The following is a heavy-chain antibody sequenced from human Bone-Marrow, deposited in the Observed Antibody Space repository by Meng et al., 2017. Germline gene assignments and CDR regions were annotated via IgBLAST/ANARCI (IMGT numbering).Heavy chain of an antibody. V-gene: IGHV3-48*04. CDR3: AVEGSGYYWVY. CDR1: GFTFSNAW. Sequence: GESLKISCAASGFTFSNAWMTWVRQAPGKGLEWVSYISSSGSTIYYADSVKGRFTISRDNAKNSLYLRMNSLRAEDTAVYYCAVEGSGYYWVYWGQGTLVTVSS. CDR2: ISSSGSTI. J-gene: IGHJ4*02. D-gene: IGHD3-22*01.